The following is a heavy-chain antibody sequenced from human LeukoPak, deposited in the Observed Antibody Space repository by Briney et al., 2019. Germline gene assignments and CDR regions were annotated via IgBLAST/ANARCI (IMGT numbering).Heavy chain of an antibody. CDR3: ARVRYSGAYYGHDAFVI. D-gene: IGHD1-26*01. J-gene: IGHJ3*02. Sequence: PSGTLSLTCAVSGGSISSPNWWSWVRQPPGKGLEWIGEIYRSGSTNYNPSLKSRLTISVDKSKNQFSLKLTSMTAADTAVYYCARVRYSGAYYGHDAFVIWGQGTMVTVSS. V-gene: IGHV4-4*02. CDR1: GGSISSPNW. CDR2: IYRSGST.